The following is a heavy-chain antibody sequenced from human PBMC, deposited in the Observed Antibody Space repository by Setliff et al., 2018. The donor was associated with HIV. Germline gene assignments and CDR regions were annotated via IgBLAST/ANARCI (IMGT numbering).Heavy chain of an antibody. CDR2: INTNSGSP. D-gene: IGHD4-17*01. V-gene: IGHV7-4-1*02. J-gene: IGHJ5*02. CDR3: ARALYGDYGGDLNWLDP. CDR1: GYNFENYA. Sequence: ASVQVSCKTSGYNFENYAINWVRQAPGQGLEWMGWINTNSGSPTYAQAFTGRFLFSVDTVVATAYLQINNLKTEDTAVYYCARALYGDYGGDLNWLDPWGQGTRVTVSS.